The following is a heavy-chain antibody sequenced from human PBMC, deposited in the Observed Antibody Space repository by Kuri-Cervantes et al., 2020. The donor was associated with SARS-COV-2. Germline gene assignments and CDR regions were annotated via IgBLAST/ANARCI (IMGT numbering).Heavy chain of an antibody. CDR3: ARDWGQSRYDFWSGYALGY. J-gene: IGHJ4*02. CDR1: RYTFTKYF. Sequence: ASVKVSCKASRYTFTKYFTQWVRQAPGQGLEWMGIINPSGGSTSYAQKFQGRVTMTRDTSTSTVYMELSSLRSEDTAVYYCARDWGQSRYDFWSGYALGYWGREPWSPSPQ. D-gene: IGHD3-3*01. CDR2: INPSGGST. V-gene: IGHV1-46*01.